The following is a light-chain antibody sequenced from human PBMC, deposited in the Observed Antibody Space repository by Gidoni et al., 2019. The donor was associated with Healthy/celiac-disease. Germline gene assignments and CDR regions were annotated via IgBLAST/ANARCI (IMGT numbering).Light chain of an antibody. CDR3: QQRSNWLT. Sequence: EIVLTQSPATLSLSPGERATLSCRASQRVSSYLAWYQQKPGQAPRLLIYDASNRATGIPARFSGSGSGTDFTLTISSLEPEDFAVYYCQQRSNWLTFXGXTKVEIK. V-gene: IGKV3-11*01. J-gene: IGKJ4*01. CDR1: QRVSSY. CDR2: DAS.